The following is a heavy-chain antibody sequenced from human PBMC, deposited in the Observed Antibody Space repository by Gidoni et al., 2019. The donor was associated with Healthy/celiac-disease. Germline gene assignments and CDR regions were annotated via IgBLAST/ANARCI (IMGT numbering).Heavy chain of an antibody. Sequence: EVQLVESGGGLVQPGGSLRLSCAASGFTFSSYSMNWVRQAPGKGLEWVSSISSSSSYIYYADSVKGRFTISRDNAKNSLYLQMNSLRAEDTAVYYCARDSNGAARDFDYWGQGTLVTVSS. CDR3: ARDSNGAARDFDY. V-gene: IGHV3-21*01. J-gene: IGHJ4*02. CDR2: ISSSSSYI. CDR1: GFTFSSYS. D-gene: IGHD6-6*01.